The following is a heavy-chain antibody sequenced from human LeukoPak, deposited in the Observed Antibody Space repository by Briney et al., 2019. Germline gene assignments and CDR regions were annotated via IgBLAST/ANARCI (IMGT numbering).Heavy chain of an antibody. D-gene: IGHD5-12*01. CDR3: ASHSGYDRWFDY. CDR2: IYYSGST. V-gene: IGHV4-59*01. Sequence: SETLSLTCTVSGGSTSSYYWSWIRQPPGKGLEWIGYIYYSGSTNYNPSLKSRVTISVDTSKNQFSLKLSSVTAADTAVYYCASHSGYDRWFDYWGQGTLVTVSS. CDR1: GGSTSSYY. J-gene: IGHJ4*02.